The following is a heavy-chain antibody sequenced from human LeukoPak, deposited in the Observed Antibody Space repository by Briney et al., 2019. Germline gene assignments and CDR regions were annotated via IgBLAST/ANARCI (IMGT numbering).Heavy chain of an antibody. Sequence: GGSLRLSCAASGFTVSSNYMSWVRQAPGKGLEWVAVISYDGSNKYYADSVKGRSTISRDNSKNTLYLQMNSLRAEDTAVYYCASRYLGGDYWGQGTLVTVSS. J-gene: IGHJ4*02. CDR2: ISYDGSNK. D-gene: IGHD2/OR15-2a*01. CDR1: GFTVSSNY. V-gene: IGHV3-30-3*01. CDR3: ASRYLGGDY.